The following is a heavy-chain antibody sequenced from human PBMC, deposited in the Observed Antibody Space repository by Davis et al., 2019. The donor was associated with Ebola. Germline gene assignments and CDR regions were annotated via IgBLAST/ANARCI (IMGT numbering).Heavy chain of an antibody. D-gene: IGHD6-19*01. CDR1: GFAFNNAH. V-gene: IGHV3-15*01. CDR3: TTDGVAVAGTHYYYYGMDV. J-gene: IGHJ6*04. CDR2: IKSKTDGGTT. Sequence: PGGSLRLSCAASGFAFNNAHMTWVRQAPGKGLEWVGRIKSKTDGGTTDYAAPVKGRFTISRDDSKNTLYLQMNSLKTEDTAVYYCTTDGVAVAGTHYYYYGMDVWGKGTTVTVSS.